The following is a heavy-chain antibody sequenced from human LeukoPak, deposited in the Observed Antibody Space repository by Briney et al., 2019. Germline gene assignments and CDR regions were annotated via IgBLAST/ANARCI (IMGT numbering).Heavy chain of an antibody. V-gene: IGHV4-59*01. Sequence: PSETLSLTCTVSGGSISSYYWGWIRQPPGKGLEWIGYIYYSGSTNYNPSLKSRVTISVDTSKNQFSLKLSSVTAADTAVYYCARESGDGYNRRQTRGVLGYWGQGTLVTVSS. CDR2: IYYSGST. CDR1: GGSISSYY. CDR3: ARESGDGYNRRQTRGVLGY. J-gene: IGHJ4*02. D-gene: IGHD5-24*01.